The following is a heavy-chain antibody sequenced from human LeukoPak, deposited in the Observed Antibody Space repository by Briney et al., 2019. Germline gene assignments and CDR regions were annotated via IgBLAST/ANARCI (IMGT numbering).Heavy chain of an antibody. Sequence: GGSLRLSCAASGFTVSSNYMSWVRQALGKGLEWVSVIYSGGSTYYADSVKGRFTISRDNSKNTLYLQMNSLRAEDTAVYYCARDGTGYSSGWYLYMDVWGKGTTVTVSS. V-gene: IGHV3-53*01. J-gene: IGHJ6*03. CDR2: IYSGGST. CDR1: GFTVSSNY. CDR3: ARDGTGYSSGWYLYMDV. D-gene: IGHD6-19*01.